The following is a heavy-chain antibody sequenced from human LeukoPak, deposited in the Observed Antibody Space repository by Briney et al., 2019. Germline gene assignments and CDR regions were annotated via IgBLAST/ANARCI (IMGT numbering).Heavy chain of an antibody. D-gene: IGHD2-2*03. CDR2: ISASGGST. CDR3: AKDNGYCTSTSCFLEY. CDR1: GLTFSGYA. J-gene: IGHJ4*02. Sequence: GGSLRLSCVASGLTFSGYAMSWVRQAPGKGLEWVSAISASGGSTYYADYVKGRFTISRDNSKSTLYLQMNSLGAEDTALYYCAKDNGYCTSTSCFLEYWGQGTLVTVSS. V-gene: IGHV3-23*01.